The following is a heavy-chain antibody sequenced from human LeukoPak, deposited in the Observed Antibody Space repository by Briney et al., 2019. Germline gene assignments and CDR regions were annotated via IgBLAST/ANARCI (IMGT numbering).Heavy chain of an antibody. CDR3: AKDLSNSSGWPKLDY. D-gene: IGHD6-19*01. CDR2: ISYDGSNK. Sequence: GGSLRLSCAASGFTFSSYGMHCVRQAPGKGLEWVAVISYDGSNKYYADSVKGRFTISRDNSKNTLYLQMNSLRAEDTAVYYCAKDLSNSSGWPKLDYWGQGTLVTVSS. J-gene: IGHJ4*02. V-gene: IGHV3-30*18. CDR1: GFTFSSYG.